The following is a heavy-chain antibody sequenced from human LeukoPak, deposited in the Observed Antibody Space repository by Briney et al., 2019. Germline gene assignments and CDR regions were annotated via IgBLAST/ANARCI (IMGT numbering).Heavy chain of an antibody. J-gene: IGHJ4*02. CDR2: IYTSGST. D-gene: IGHD6-6*01. CDR1: GGSISSGSYY. CDR3: ARAGILRAPSIAARRYFDY. V-gene: IGHV4-61*02. Sequence: PSQTLSLTCTVSGGSISSGSYYWSWIRQPAGKGLEWIGRIYTSGSTNYNPSLKSRVTISVDTSKNQFSLKLSSVTAADTAVYYCARAGILRAPSIAARRYFDYWGQGTLVTVSS.